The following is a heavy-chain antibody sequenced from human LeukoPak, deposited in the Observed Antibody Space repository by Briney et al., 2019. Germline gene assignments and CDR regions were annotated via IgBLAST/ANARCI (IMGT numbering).Heavy chain of an antibody. Sequence: PSETLSLTCTVSGGSISSGSYYWGWIRQPPGKGLEWIGSIYYSGSTYYNPSLKSRVTISVDTSKNQFSLKLSSVTAADTAVYYCARHDAEENYDSSGPFHYGMDVWGQGTTVTVSS. V-gene: IGHV4-39*01. CDR3: ARHDAEENYDSSGPFHYGMDV. D-gene: IGHD3-22*01. CDR1: GGSISSGSYY. J-gene: IGHJ6*02. CDR2: IYYSGST.